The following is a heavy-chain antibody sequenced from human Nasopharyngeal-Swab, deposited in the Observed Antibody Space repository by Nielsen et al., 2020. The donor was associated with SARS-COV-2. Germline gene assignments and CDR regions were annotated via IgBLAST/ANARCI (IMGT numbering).Heavy chain of an antibody. J-gene: IGHJ4*02. CDR1: GFTFSSYA. V-gene: IGHV3-23*01. D-gene: IGHD4-23*01. Sequence: GESLKISCTASGFTFSSYAMSWVRQAPGKGLEWVSEISCSGGSTYYAESVKGRFTISRDNSKNTLYLQMSSLRAEDTAIYYCAKDLGVESPLWFDYWGQGTLLTVSS. CDR3: AKDLGVESPLWFDY. CDR2: ISCSGGST.